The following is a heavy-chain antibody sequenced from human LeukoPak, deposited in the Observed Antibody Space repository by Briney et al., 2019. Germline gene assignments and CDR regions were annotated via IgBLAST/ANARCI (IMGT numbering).Heavy chain of an antibody. V-gene: IGHV3-30*02. Sequence: GGSLRLSCAASGFTFSSYGMHWVRQAPGKGLEWAAFIRYDGSNKYYADSVKGRFTISRDNSKNTLYLQMNSLRAEDTAVYYCAKDIKKGENYDFWSGYTHGFDYWGQGTLVTVSS. J-gene: IGHJ4*02. D-gene: IGHD3-3*01. CDR1: GFTFSSYG. CDR3: AKDIKKGENYDFWSGYTHGFDY. CDR2: IRYDGSNK.